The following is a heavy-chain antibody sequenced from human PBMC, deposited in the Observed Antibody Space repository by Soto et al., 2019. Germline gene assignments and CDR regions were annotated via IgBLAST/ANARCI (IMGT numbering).Heavy chain of an antibody. D-gene: IGHD6-6*01. CDR1: GFTFRTSA. CDR3: AREDFASRPPPYYYYGRDV. J-gene: IGHJ6*02. V-gene: IGHV3-30-3*01. CDR2: VSYDGSLK. Sequence: QVQLVESGGGMVQPGRSLTLSCAASGFTFRTSAIHWVRQAPGKGLQWVAFVSYDGSLKYYADSVKGRFTISRDNSKNTVLLQMNNLRPEDTAVYYCAREDFASRPPPYYYYGRDVWGRGTTVTVSS.